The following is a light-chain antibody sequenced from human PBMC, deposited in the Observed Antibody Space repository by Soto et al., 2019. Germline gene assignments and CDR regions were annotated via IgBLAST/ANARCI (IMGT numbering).Light chain of an antibody. CDR3: QQYNSYSWT. J-gene: IGKJ1*01. CDR2: DVS. V-gene: IGKV1-5*01. Sequence: DIQMTQSPSTLSASVGDRVTITCRASQSISSWLAWYQQKPGKAPKLLIYDVSSLKSGVPSRFSGSGSGTDFTLTISSLQPDDFATYYCQQYNSYSWTFGQGTKVEIK. CDR1: QSISSW.